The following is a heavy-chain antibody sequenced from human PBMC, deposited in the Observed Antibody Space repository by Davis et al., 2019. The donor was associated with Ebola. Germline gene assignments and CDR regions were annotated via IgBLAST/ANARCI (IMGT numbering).Heavy chain of an antibody. D-gene: IGHD3-22*01. CDR2: INPNSGGT. V-gene: IGHV1-2*06. CDR1: GYTFTGYY. Sequence: ASVPVSCKASGYTFTGYYMHWVRQAPGQGLEWMGRINPNSGGTNHAQKFQGRVTMTRDTSISTAYMELSRLRSDDTAVYYCARVLSSSGSDYWGQGTLVTVSS. CDR3: ARVLSSSGSDY. J-gene: IGHJ4*02.